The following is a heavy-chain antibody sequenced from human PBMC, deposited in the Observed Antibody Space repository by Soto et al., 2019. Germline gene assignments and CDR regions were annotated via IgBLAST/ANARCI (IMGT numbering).Heavy chain of an antibody. CDR2: ISYDGSYK. D-gene: IGHD2-8*01. J-gene: IGHJ6*02. Sequence: GGALRLSCAASGFSFRTYGMHWVRHAPGKGLEWVGVISYDGSYKYYADFLKGRFTISRDNSKNTLYLQMNSLRPEDTAVHYCAKEQRCTFGVCYKGYSFGMDVWGQGTTVTVSS. CDR1: GFSFRTYG. CDR3: AKEQRCTFGVCYKGYSFGMDV. V-gene: IGHV3-30*18.